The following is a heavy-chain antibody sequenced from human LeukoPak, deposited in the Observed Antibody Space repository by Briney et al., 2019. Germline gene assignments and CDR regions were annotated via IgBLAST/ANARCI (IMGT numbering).Heavy chain of an antibody. Sequence: GGSLRLSCAASGFTFSSYAMHWVRQAPGKGLEWVAVISYDGSNKYYADSVKGRFTISRDNSKNTLYLQMSSLRAEDTAVYYCARELLTPYYYGSGTNWFDPWGQGTLVTVSS. CDR3: ARELLTPYYYGSGTNWFDP. V-gene: IGHV3-30*04. J-gene: IGHJ5*02. CDR2: ISYDGSNK. D-gene: IGHD3-10*01. CDR1: GFTFSSYA.